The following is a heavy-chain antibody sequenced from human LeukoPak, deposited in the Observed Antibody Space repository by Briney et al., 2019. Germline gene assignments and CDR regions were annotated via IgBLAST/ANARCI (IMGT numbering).Heavy chain of an antibody. V-gene: IGHV3-9*01. CDR2: ISWNSGSI. Sequence: GGSLRLSCVVSGFTFNDYAMHWARQAPGKGLEWVSGISWNSGSIAYADSVKGRFTISRDNAKNSLYLQMNSLRAEDTALYFCARDMPVDYWGQGTLVTVSS. CDR1: GFTFNDYA. D-gene: IGHD2-2*01. J-gene: IGHJ4*02. CDR3: ARDMPVDY.